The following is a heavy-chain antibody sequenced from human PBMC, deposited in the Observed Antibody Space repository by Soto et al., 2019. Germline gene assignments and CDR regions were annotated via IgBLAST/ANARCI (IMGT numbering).Heavy chain of an antibody. D-gene: IGHD2-21*02. V-gene: IGHV4-31*03. CDR3: ARVCGGDCHNGMDV. CDR1: GGSIRSGGYY. CDR2: ISYSGST. Sequence: QVQLQESGPGLVKPSQTLSLTCTVSGGSIRSGGYYWSWIRQHPGKGLEWIGSISYSGSTYYNPSLNSRVTISVDTSKNPFSLKLGPVTAADTAVYYCARVCGGDCHNGMDVWGQGTTVTVSS. J-gene: IGHJ6*02.